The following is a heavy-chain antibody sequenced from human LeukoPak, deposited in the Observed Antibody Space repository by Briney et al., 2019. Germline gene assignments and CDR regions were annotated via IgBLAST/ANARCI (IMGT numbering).Heavy chain of an antibody. CDR2: IYPDDSDV. V-gene: IGHV5-51*01. D-gene: IGHD3-10*02. CDR3: ARSRGSLYSFDY. CDR1: GYTFNTNW. J-gene: IGHJ4*02. Sequence: GEPLKISCKGSGYTFNTNWIAWVRQKPGKGLEWMGVIYPDDSDVRYNPSFEGLVTISADKSSSAVSLHWSSLRASDSAMYYCARSRGSLYSFDYWGQGTLVTVSS.